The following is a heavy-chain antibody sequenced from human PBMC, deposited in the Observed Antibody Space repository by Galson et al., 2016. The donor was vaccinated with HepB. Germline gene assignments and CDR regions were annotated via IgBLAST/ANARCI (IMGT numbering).Heavy chain of an antibody. V-gene: IGHV3-53*01. CDR1: EFTVSNNY. J-gene: IGHJ4*02. Sequence: SLRLSCAASEFTVSNNYMSWVRQAPGKGLEWVSLIYSGGNTRYADSVKGRFTISRDNSKNTVYLQMNSLRAEDTAVYYCSTLNPASPYFDYWVQGTLVTVSS. CDR2: IYSGGNT. CDR3: STLNPASPYFDY.